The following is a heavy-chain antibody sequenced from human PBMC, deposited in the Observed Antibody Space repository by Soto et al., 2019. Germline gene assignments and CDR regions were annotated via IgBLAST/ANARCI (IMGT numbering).Heavy chain of an antibody. Sequence: QVHLEQRGAGLLKPSETLSLTCTVSGGSFTGHFWSWVRQPPGKGLEWIGEVSHSGNTKYYPSLRSRLTLSVDSSKNQISLALTSVTAADTAVYYCARAKFESTGWHQFDIWGQGTLVTVSS. D-gene: IGHD7-27*01. J-gene: IGHJ4*02. CDR2: VSHSGNT. CDR1: GGSFTGHF. CDR3: ARAKFESTGWHQFDI. V-gene: IGHV4-34*02.